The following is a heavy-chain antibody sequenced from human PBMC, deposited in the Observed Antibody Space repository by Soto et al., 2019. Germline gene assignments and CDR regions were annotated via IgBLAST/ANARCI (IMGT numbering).Heavy chain of an antibody. CDR1: DASINSGGYY. J-gene: IGHJ4*02. CDR2: IYYSGTT. Sequence: TLSLTCTVSDASINSGGYYWSWIRQHPGKGLEWIGFIYYSGTTYYSPSLKSRVTTSVDTSKNQFSLRLSSVTAADTAVYYCARGLIVMLAGIEELINSHFDSWGQGTLVTVSS. D-gene: IGHD2-21*02. V-gene: IGHV4-31*03. CDR3: ARGLIVMLAGIEELINSHFDS.